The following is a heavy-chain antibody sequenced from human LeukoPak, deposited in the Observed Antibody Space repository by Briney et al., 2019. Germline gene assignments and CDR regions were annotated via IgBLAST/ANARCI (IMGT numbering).Heavy chain of an antibody. J-gene: IGHJ4*02. CDR1: GFTFDDYG. CDR3: ARRAGYCSSTSCSFDY. Sequence: GGSLRLSCAASGFTFDDYGMSWVRQAPGKGLEWVSGINWNGGSTGYADSVKGRFTISRDNAKNSLYLQMNSLRAEDTALYYCARRAGYCSSTSCSFDYWGQGTLITVSS. D-gene: IGHD2-2*01. V-gene: IGHV3-20*04. CDR2: INWNGGST.